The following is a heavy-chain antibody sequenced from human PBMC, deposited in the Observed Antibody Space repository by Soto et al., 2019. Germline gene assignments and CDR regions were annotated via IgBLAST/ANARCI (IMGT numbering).Heavy chain of an antibody. J-gene: IGHJ4*01. V-gene: IGHV3-21*06. Sequence: GSLRLSCAASGFTLRTYTMNWVRQAPGKGLEWVSSISISSSDRYYADSVRGRFTISRDNAKNALYLQMNSLRADDTAVYFCVRGMNPLFGGQGTLVTSP. CDR3: VRGMNPLF. CDR2: ISISSSDR. CDR1: GFTLRTYT.